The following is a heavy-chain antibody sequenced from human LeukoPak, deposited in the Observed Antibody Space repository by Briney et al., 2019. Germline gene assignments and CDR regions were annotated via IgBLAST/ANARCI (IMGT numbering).Heavy chain of an antibody. CDR1: GFTFSSYG. CDR2: ISGSGGST. Sequence: GGSLRLSCAASGFTFSSYGMSWVRQAPGKGLEWVSAISGSGGSTYYADSVKGRFTISRDNSKNTLYLQMNSLRAEDTAVYYCARDPGWSHFDYWGQGTLVTVSS. J-gene: IGHJ4*02. D-gene: IGHD2-15*01. CDR3: ARDPGWSHFDY. V-gene: IGHV3-23*01.